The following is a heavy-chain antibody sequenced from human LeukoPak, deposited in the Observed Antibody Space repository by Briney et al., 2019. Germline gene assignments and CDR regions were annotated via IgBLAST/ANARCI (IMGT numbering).Heavy chain of an antibody. V-gene: IGHV4-59*11. Sequence: SETLSLTCTVSGGSISSHYWSWIRQPPGKGLEWIGYIYYSGSTNYNPSLKSRVTISVDTSKNQFSLKLSSVTAADTAVYYCARRALITKGFDYWGQGTLVTVSS. CDR2: IYYSGST. D-gene: IGHD3-10*01. CDR1: GGSISSHY. CDR3: ARRALITKGFDY. J-gene: IGHJ4*02.